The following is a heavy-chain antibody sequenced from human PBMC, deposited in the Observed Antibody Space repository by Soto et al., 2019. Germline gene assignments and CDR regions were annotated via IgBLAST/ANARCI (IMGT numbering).Heavy chain of an antibody. V-gene: IGHV3-30*18. J-gene: IGHJ4*02. D-gene: IGHD4-17*01. Sequence: QVQLVESGGGEVQPGRSLRLSCAASGFTFSSYGMHWVRQAPGKGLEWVAVISYDGSNKYYADSVKGRFTISRDNSKNTLYLQMNSLRAEDTAVYYCAKGPRNDYGDYGSSTPSNFDYWGQGTLVTVSS. CDR2: ISYDGSNK. CDR1: GFTFSSYG. CDR3: AKGPRNDYGDYGSSTPSNFDY.